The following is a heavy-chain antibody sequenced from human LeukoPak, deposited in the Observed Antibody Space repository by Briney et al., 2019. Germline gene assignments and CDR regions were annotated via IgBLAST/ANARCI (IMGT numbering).Heavy chain of an antibody. D-gene: IGHD3-22*01. CDR2: IIPIFGTA. Sequence: ASVKVSCKASGGTFSSYAISWVRQAPGQGLEWMGGIIPIFGTANYAQKLQGRVTMTTDTSTSTAYMELRSLRSDDTAVYYCARVQDSGMIVVVINPFDYWGQGTLVTVSS. J-gene: IGHJ4*02. CDR1: GGTFSSYA. CDR3: ARVQDSGMIVVVINPFDY. V-gene: IGHV1-69*05.